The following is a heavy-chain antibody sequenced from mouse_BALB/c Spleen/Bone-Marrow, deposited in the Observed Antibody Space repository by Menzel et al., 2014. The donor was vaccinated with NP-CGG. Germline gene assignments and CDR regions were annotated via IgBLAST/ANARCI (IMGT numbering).Heavy chain of an antibody. CDR3: SRLRMITTYFDV. CDR1: GFTFSTYA. J-gene: IGHJ1*01. V-gene: IGHV5-9-3*01. D-gene: IGHD2-4*01. CDR2: ISSSGSYT. Sequence: EVKLVESGGGLAKPGGSLQLSCAASGFTFSTYAMSWVRQTPEKRLEWVATISSSGSYTYYPASVKGRFTISRDNAKNTLYLQMSSLRSEDTAMFYCSRLRMITTYFDVWGAGTTVTVSS.